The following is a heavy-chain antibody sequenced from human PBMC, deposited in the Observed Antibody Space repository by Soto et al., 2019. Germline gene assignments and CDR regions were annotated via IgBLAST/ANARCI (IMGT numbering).Heavy chain of an antibody. CDR2: INHSGST. V-gene: IGHV4-34*01. Sequence: PSETLSLTCAVYGGSFSGCYWSWIRQPPGKGLEWIGEINHSGSTNYNPSLKSRVTISVDTSKNQFSLKLSSVTAADTAVYYCALSGYCSGGSCPPYYYYGMDVWGQGTTVTVSS. D-gene: IGHD2-15*01. CDR1: GGSFSGCY. J-gene: IGHJ6*02. CDR3: ALSGYCSGGSCPPYYYYGMDV.